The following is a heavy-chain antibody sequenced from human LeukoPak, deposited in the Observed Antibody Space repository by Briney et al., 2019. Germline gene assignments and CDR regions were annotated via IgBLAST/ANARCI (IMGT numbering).Heavy chain of an antibody. D-gene: IGHD2-2*01. V-gene: IGHV4-61*03. J-gene: IGHJ4*02. CDR2: IYYTGKT. CDR3: AKAEDIVVVPAAGDY. CDR1: GDSVSNGNYY. Sequence: SETLSLTCTVSGDSVSNGNYYWSWLRQPPGKALEWIGYIYYTGKTYYNPSLEGRVTILVDTSRNHFSVKLSSVTAADTAVYYCAKAEDIVVVPAAGDYWGQGTLVTVSS.